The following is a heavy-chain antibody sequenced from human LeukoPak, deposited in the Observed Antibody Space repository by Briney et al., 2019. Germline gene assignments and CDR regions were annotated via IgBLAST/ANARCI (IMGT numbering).Heavy chain of an antibody. V-gene: IGHV4-59*12. J-gene: IGHJ4*02. CDR1: GGSISSYF. CDR3: ASYHVSIVTTTGPGFDY. D-gene: IGHD5-12*01. CDR2: IYYSGST. Sequence: SETLSLTCTVSGGSISSYFWSWIRQPPGKGLEWIGYIYYSGSTNYNPSLKSRVTISVDTSKNQFSLKLSSVTAADTAVYYCASYHVSIVTTTGPGFDYWGQGTLVAVSS.